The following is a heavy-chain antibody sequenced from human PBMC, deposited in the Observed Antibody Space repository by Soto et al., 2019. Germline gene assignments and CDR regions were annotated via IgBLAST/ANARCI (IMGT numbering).Heavy chain of an antibody. CDR1: GDSISSYY. J-gene: IGHJ5*02. Sequence: QVQLQESGPGLVKPSETLSLTCTVSGDSISSYYWSWIRQPPGKGLEWVGYISYTGSTIYNPSLESRATISLDTSKNHVSLSLNSVTVADTAVYYCASFGELPVWFDPWGRGTLVTVSS. V-gene: IGHV4-59*13. CDR3: ASFGELPVWFDP. D-gene: IGHD3-10*01. CDR2: ISYTGST.